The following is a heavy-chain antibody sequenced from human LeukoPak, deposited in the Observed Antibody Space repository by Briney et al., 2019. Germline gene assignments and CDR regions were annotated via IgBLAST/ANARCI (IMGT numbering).Heavy chain of an antibody. V-gene: IGHV5-51*01. J-gene: IGHJ4*02. D-gene: IGHD4-23*01. CDR2: IYPGDSDT. CDR3: ATNHDYGGNFDNFDY. CDR1: GYSFTNYW. Sequence: KNGESLKISCKGSGYSFTNYWIGWVRQMPGKGLEWMGIIYPGDSDTRYSPSFQGQVTISADKSISTAYLQWSSLKASDTAMYYCATNHDYGGNFDNFDYWGQGTLVTVSS.